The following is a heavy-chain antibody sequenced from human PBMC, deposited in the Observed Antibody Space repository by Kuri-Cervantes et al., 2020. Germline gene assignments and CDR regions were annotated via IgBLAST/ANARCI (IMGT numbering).Heavy chain of an antibody. CDR2: IYYSGST. V-gene: IGHV4-39*07. J-gene: IGHJ6*03. Sequence: SETLSLTCSVSGGSISSSSYYWGWIRQPPGKGLEWIGNIYYSGSTHYNPSLKSRVTISVDTSKNQFSLKLSSVTAADTAVYYCARNDYYYYYYMDVWGEGTTVTVSS. CDR1: GGSISSSSYY. CDR3: ARNDYYYYYYMDV.